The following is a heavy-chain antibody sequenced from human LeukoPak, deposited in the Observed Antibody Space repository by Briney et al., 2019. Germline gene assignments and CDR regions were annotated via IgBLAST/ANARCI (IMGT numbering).Heavy chain of an antibody. J-gene: IGHJ5*02. V-gene: IGHV3-33*06. Sequence: GGSLRLSCAASGFTFSSYGMHWVRQAPGKGLEWVAVIWYDGSNKYYADSVKGRFTISRDNSKNTLYLQMNSLRAEDTAVYYCAKERGVTTYNWFDPWGQGTLVTVSS. D-gene: IGHD4-17*01. CDR3: AKERGVTTYNWFDP. CDR1: GFTFSSYG. CDR2: IWYDGSNK.